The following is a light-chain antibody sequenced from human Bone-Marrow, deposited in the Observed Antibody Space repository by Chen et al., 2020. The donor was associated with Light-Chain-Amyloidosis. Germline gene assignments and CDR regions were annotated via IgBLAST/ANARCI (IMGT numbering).Light chain of an antibody. Sequence: SYELTQPPSVSVSPGQTARITCSGDDLPTKYAYWYQKKPGQAPVLVIHRDTERPSGISERFSCSSSGTNATLTSSGVQAEDEADYHCQSADSSGTYEVIFGGGTKLTVL. J-gene: IGLJ2*01. CDR2: RDT. V-gene: IGLV3-25*03. CDR1: DLPTKY. CDR3: QSADSSGTYEVI.